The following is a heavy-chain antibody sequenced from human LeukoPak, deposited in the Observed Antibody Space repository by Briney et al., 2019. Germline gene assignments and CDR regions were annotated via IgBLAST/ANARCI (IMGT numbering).Heavy chain of an antibody. D-gene: IGHD6-19*01. CDR3: ARYGSGWYFDS. J-gene: IGHJ4*02. CDR2: ISGTTTYI. Sequence: GGSLRLSCAASGFTFSSYSMNWVRQAPGKGLEWVSYISGTTTYIYYADSVKGRFTISRDNGKNSLYLQMNSLGAEDTAVYFFARYGSGWYFDSWGQGTLVTVSS. V-gene: IGHV3-21*01. CDR1: GFTFSSYS.